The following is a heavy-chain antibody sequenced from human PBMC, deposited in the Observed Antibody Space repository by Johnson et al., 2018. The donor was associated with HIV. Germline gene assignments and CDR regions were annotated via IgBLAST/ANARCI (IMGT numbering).Heavy chain of an antibody. CDR3: AKDFEYSTSESAFDI. D-gene: IGHD6-6*01. Sequence: VQLVESGGGLIQPGGSLRLSCAASGFTVSSNYMSWVRQAPGKGLEWVSVIYSGGSTYYADSVKGRFTISRDNSKNTLYLQMNSLRAEDTAVYYCAKDFEYSTSESAFDIWGQGTMVTVSS. CDR1: GFTVSSNY. J-gene: IGHJ3*02. V-gene: IGHV3-53*01. CDR2: IYSGGST.